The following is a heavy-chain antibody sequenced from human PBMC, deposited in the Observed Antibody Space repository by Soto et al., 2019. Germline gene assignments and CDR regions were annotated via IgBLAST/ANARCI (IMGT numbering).Heavy chain of an antibody. CDR3: ARGFHGIAADPNNWFDP. CDR2: INHSGNT. Sequence: SETLSLTCAVYGGSFSGYFWTWIRQPPGKGLEWIGEINHSGNTNYSPSLKSRVTISLDTSKNQFSLKLSSVTAADTAVYYCARGFHGIAADPNNWFDPWGQGTLVTVSS. J-gene: IGHJ5*02. V-gene: IGHV4-34*01. CDR1: GGSFSGYF. D-gene: IGHD6-13*01.